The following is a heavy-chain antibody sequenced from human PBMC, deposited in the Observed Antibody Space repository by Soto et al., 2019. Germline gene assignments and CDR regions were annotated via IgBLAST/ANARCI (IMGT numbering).Heavy chain of an antibody. CDR3: ARGASDFWGAYPEIHFFDY. D-gene: IGHD3-3*01. Sequence: GGSLRLSCAASEFTFSTYPMHWVRQAPGKGLEWVAVISYDETNKYYADSVKGRFTISRDNSKNTLYLQMNNLRADDTAVYYCARGASDFWGAYPEIHFFDYWGHGTLVTVSS. V-gene: IGHV3-30-3*01. CDR2: ISYDETNK. CDR1: EFTFSTYP. J-gene: IGHJ4*01.